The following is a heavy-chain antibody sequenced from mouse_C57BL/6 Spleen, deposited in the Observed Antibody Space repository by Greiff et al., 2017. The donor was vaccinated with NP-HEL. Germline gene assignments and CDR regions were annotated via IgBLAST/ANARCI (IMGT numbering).Heavy chain of an antibody. CDR3: ARGDDYVAMDY. CDR2: IYPGDGDT. J-gene: IGHJ4*01. CDR1: GYAFSSYW. V-gene: IGHV1-80*01. Sequence: QVQLQQSGAELVKPGASVKISCKASGYAFSSYWMNWVKQRPGKGLEWIGQIYPGDGDTNYNGKFKGKATLTADKSSSTAYMQLSSLTSEDSAVYFCARGDDYVAMDYWGQGTSVTVSS.